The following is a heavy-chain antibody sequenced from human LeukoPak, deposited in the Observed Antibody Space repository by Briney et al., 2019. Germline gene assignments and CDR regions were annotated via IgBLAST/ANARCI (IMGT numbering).Heavy chain of an antibody. CDR2: IYDTGST. Sequence: KPSETLSLTCTVSGGSISSNSYYWGWIRQPPGKGLEWIGSIYDTGSTFYNPSLKSRVIISVDTSKNQFSLKLSSVTAADTAVYYCQSRFLEWLLDYWGQGTLVTVSS. CDR1: GGSISSNSYY. J-gene: IGHJ4*02. V-gene: IGHV4-39*01. D-gene: IGHD3-3*01. CDR3: QSRFLEWLLDY.